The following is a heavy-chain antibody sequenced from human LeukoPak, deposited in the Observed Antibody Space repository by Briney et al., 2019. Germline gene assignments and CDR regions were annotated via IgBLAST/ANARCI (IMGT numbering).Heavy chain of an antibody. CDR2: IIPIFGTA. CDR3: ARPNGRLNWFDP. V-gene: IGHV1-69*01. CDR1: GGTFSSYA. D-gene: IGHD2-8*01. Sequence: SVKVSCKASGGTFSSYAISWVRQAPGQGLEWMGGIIPIFGTANYAQKFQGRVTITADESTSTAYMELSSLRSEDTAVYYCARPNGRLNWFDPWGQGTPVTVSS. J-gene: IGHJ5*02.